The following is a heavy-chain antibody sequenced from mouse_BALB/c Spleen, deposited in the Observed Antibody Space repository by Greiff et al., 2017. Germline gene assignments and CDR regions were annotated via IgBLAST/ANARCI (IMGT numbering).Heavy chain of an antibody. V-gene: IGHV2-6-5*01. CDR3: RGDYDGYYAMDY. D-gene: IGHD2-4*01. J-gene: IGHJ4*01. Sequence: VQLQQSGPGLVAPSQSLSITCTVSGFSLTDCGVSWIRQPPGKGLEWLGVIWGGGSTYYNSALKSRLSISKDNSKSQVFLKLNSLQTDDTATYYCRGDYDGYYAMDYWGQGTSVTVSS. CDR1: GFSLTDCG. CDR2: IWGGGST.